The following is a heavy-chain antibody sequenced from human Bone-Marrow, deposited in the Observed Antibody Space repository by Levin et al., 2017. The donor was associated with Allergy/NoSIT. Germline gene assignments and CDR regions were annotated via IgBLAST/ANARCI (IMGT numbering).Heavy chain of an antibody. V-gene: IGHV3-43*01. CDR2: ISSDAATT. D-gene: IGHD6-19*01. CDR1: GFSFNDST. J-gene: IGHJ4*02. Sequence: LSLTCASSGFSFNDSTMHLVCFPPPRGLEWVSLISSDAATTYYADSVRGRCTTPRDNSKNALYLQMNSLTTEDTALYYWSKTLSPQIAVAGNVEWWGQGALVTVSS. CDR3: SKTLSPQIAVAGNVEW.